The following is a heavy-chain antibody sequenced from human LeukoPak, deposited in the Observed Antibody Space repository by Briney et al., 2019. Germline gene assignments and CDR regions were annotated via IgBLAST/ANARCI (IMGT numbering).Heavy chain of an antibody. J-gene: IGHJ4*02. V-gene: IGHV4-39*07. D-gene: IGHD1-26*01. CDR3: ASRPIVGPTTGTTSDY. Sequence: SETLSLTCTVSGGSISSSSYYWGWIRQPPGKGLEWIGSIYYSGSTYYNPSLKSRVTISVDTSKNQFSLKLSSVTAADTAVYYCASRPIVGPTTGTTSDYWGQGTLVTVSS. CDR2: IYYSGST. CDR1: GGSISSSSYY.